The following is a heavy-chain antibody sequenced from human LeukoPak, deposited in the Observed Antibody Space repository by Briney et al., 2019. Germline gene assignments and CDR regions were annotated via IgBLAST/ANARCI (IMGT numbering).Heavy chain of an antibody. Sequence: ASVKVSCKASGYTFTGYYMHWLRQAPGQGLEGMGWINPNSGGTNYAQKFQGRVTMTRDTSISTAYMELSRLGSHDTAVYYCARNLAVAGRGRPYYIDVWGKGTTVTVSS. CDR3: ARNLAVAGRGRPYYIDV. CDR2: INPNSGGT. V-gene: IGHV1-2*02. CDR1: GYTFTGYY. J-gene: IGHJ6*03. D-gene: IGHD6-19*01.